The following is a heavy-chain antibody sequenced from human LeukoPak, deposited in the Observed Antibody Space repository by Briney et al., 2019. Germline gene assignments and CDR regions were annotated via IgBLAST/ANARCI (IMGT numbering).Heavy chain of an antibody. V-gene: IGHV3-30-3*01. D-gene: IGHD3-10*01. CDR1: GFTFSSYA. Sequence: GGSLRLSCAASGFTFSSYAMHWVRQAPGKGLEWVAVISYDGSNKYYADSVKGQFTISRDNSKNTLYLQMNSLRAEDTAVYYCARAPPQSLWFGECIDWGQGTLVTVSS. CDR2: ISYDGSNK. CDR3: ARAPPQSLWFGECID. J-gene: IGHJ4*02.